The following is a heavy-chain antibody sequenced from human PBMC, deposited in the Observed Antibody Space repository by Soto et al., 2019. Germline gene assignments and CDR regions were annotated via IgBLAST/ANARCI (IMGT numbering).Heavy chain of an antibody. Sequence: SVTKSVTCSVSGGYIISSGCYWGWIRKPPGKGLEWIGSIYYSGSTYYNPSLKSRVPISVDTSKNQFSLKLSSVTAADTAVYYCARPPWGDYYDSSGYQSVWGQGTLVTVS. V-gene: IGHV4-39*01. CDR3: ARPPWGDYYDSSGYQSV. CDR2: IYYSGST. J-gene: IGHJ4*02. CDR1: GGYIISSGCY. D-gene: IGHD3-22*01.